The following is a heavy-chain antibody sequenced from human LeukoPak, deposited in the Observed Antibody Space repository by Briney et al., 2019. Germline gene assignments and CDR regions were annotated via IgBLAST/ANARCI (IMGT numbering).Heavy chain of an antibody. CDR1: GGSFSGYY. D-gene: IGHD3-10*01. Sequence: SETLSLTCAVYGGSFSGYYWSWIRQPPGKGLEWIGEINHSGSTNYNPSLKSRVTISVDTSKNQFSLKLSSVTAADTAVYYCARGFYGSGSYSPPYYYMDVWGKGTTVTISS. CDR2: INHSGST. J-gene: IGHJ6*03. CDR3: ARGFYGSGSYSPPYYYMDV. V-gene: IGHV4-34*01.